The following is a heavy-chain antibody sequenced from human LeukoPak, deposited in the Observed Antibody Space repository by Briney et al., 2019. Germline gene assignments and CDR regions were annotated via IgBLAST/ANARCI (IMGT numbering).Heavy chain of an antibody. CDR2: ISWNSGSI. Sequence: GGSLRLSCAASGFTFDDYAMHWVRQAPGKGLEWVSGISWNSGSIGYADSVKGRFTISRDNAKNSLYLQMNSLRAEDTALYYCATTYCSSTSCYGPFDYWGQGTLVTVSS. D-gene: IGHD2-2*01. CDR3: ATTYCSSTSCYGPFDY. J-gene: IGHJ4*02. CDR1: GFTFDDYA. V-gene: IGHV3-9*01.